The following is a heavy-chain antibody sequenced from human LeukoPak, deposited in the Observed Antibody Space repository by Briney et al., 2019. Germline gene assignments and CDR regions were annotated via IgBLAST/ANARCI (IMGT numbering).Heavy chain of an antibody. CDR1: GGSISSYY. D-gene: IGHD5-24*01. J-gene: IGHJ4*02. CDR2: INHSGST. Sequence: SETLSLTCTVSGGSISSYYWSWIRQPPGKGLEWIGEINHSGSTNYNPSLMSRVTISVDTSKNQFSLKLSSVTAADTAVYYCARGKATIPYSFDYWGQGTLVTVSS. CDR3: ARGKATIPYSFDY. V-gene: IGHV4-34*01.